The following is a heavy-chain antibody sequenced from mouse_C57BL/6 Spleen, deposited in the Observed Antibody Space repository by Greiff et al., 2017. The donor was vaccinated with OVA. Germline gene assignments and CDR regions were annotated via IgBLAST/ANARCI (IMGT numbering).Heavy chain of an antibody. CDR3: ARDSYWDGFAY. J-gene: IGHJ3*01. CDR1: GFTFSDYY. Sequence: EVKLVESEGGLVQPGSSMKLSCTASGFTFSDYYMAWVRQVPEKGLEWVANINYDGSSTYYLDSLKSRFIISRDNAKNILYLQMSSLKSEDTATYYCARDSYWDGFAYWGQGTLVTVSA. CDR2: INYDGSST. V-gene: IGHV5-16*01. D-gene: IGHD4-1*01.